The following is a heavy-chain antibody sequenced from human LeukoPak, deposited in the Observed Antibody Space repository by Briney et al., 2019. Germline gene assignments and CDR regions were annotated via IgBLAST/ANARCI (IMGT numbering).Heavy chain of an antibody. V-gene: IGHV3-21*06. CDR2: ISETSSYT. Sequence: GGSLRLSCAASTFIFSGYSMNCVRQARGKGLEWVSYISETSSYTYYADSVKGRFTISRDNAKNSLYLQMNSLRADDTAIYYCARDRAAKARVGGMDVWGQGTTVIVSS. CDR1: TFIFSGYS. CDR3: ARDRAAKARVGGMDV. D-gene: IGHD6-13*01. J-gene: IGHJ6*02.